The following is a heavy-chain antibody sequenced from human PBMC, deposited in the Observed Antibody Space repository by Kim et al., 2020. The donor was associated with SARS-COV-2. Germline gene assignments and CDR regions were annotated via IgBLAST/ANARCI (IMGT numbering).Heavy chain of an antibody. V-gene: IGHV3-64D*09. CDR3: VKYGRSSSPPPARIGFQH. CDR1: GFTFSSYA. Sequence: GGSLRLSCSASGFTFSSYAMHWVRQAPGKGLEYVSAISSNGGSTYYADSVKGRFTISRDNSKNTLYLQMSSLRAEDTAVYYCVKYGRSSSPPPARIGFQHWGQGTLVTVSS. D-gene: IGHD6-13*01. J-gene: IGHJ1*01. CDR2: ISSNGGST.